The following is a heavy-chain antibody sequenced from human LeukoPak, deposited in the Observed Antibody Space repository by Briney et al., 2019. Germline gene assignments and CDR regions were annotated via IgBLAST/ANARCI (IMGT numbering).Heavy chain of an antibody. CDR3: ARLTGYSGSYYLPDY. D-gene: IGHD1-26*01. J-gene: IGHJ4*02. V-gene: IGHV5-51*01. Sequence: GESLKISCKGSGYSFINYWIGWVRQMPGKGLERMGIIYPGDSDGKYSPSFQGQVTISADKSISTAHLQWSSLKASDTAMYYCARLTGYSGSYYLPDYWGQGTLVTVSS. CDR1: GYSFINYW. CDR2: IYPGDSDG.